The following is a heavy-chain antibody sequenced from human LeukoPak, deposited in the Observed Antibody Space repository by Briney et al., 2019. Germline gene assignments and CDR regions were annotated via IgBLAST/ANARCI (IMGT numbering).Heavy chain of an antibody. J-gene: IGHJ6*03. Sequence: ASVKVSCKTSGYTFTDHYMHWVRQPPGQGLEWMGRINPTTGVANYAQKFQGRITVTRDTSINTAYMELSSLTSDDTAFYYCARLDRNYYYLDVWGQGTTVTVSS. D-gene: IGHD1-1*01. CDR3: ARLDRNYYYLDV. CDR1: GYTFTDHY. V-gene: IGHV1-2*06. CDR2: INPTTGVA.